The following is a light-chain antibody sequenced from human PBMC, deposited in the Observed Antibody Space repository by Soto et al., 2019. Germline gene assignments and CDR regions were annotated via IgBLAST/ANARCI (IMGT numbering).Light chain of an antibody. CDR2: GAS. J-gene: IGKJ1*01. V-gene: IGKV3-15*01. CDR1: QSVSSN. Sequence: EIMMTQSPATLSVSPGERATLSCRASQSVSSNLAWYQQKPGQAPRLLIYGASTRATGIPARFSGSGSGTECTLTISSLQSEDFAVYYWQQYNNWPPWTFGQGTKVDIK. CDR3: QQYNNWPPWT.